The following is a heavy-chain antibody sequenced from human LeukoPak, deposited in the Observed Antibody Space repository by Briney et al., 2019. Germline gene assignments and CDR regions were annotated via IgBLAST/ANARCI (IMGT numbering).Heavy chain of an antibody. CDR1: GGTFSSYA. J-gene: IGHJ4*02. Sequence: SSVKVSCKASGGTFSSYAISWVRQAPGLGLEWMGGIIPIFGTANYAQKFQGRVTITADESTSTAYMELSSLRSEDTAVYYCARVNDFWSGTEVRPYYFDYWGQGTLVTVSS. CDR2: IIPIFGTA. CDR3: ARVNDFWSGTEVRPYYFDY. V-gene: IGHV1-69*01. D-gene: IGHD3-3*01.